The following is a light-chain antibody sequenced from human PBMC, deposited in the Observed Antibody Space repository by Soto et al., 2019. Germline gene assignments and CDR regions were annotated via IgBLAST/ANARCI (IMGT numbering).Light chain of an antibody. CDR2: TAS. CDR3: QQYDSAPLT. CDR1: QGIDNR. J-gene: IGKJ4*01. Sequence: DIQMTQSPSSLSASVGDRVTITCRASQGIDNRLAWYQQRPGKVPKLLIYTASTLQSGVPSRFSGSGSGTDFTLTISSLQPVDAATYYCQQYDSAPLTFGGGTKVERK. V-gene: IGKV1-27*01.